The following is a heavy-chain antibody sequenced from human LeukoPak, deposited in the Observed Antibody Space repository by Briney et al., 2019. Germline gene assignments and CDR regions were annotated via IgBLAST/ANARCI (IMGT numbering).Heavy chain of an antibody. D-gene: IGHD4-17*01. CDR2: IRGGGETT. V-gene: IGHV3-23*01. CDR3: ARDYADYVGYFFFDY. Sequence: GGSLRLSCAASGFTFNNYAMNWVRQAPGKGMEWVSSIRGGGETTYYADSATGRFTISRDNSQNTLYLQMNSLRAEDTAVYYCARDYADYVGYFFFDYWGQGTLVTVSS. CDR1: GFTFNNYA. J-gene: IGHJ4*02.